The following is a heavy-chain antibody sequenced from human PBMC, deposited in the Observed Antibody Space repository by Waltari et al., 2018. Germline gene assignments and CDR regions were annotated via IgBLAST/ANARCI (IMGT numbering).Heavy chain of an antibody. CDR2: INHSGST. D-gene: IGHD6-19*01. CDR3: ARLRRSIAVAGTSVPYYFDY. J-gene: IGHJ4*02. Sequence: QVQLQQWGAGLLKPSETLSLTCAVYGGSFSGYYWSWIRQPPGKGLEWIGEINHSGSTNYNPSLKSRVTISVDTSKNQFSLKLSSVTAADTAVYYCARLRRSIAVAGTSVPYYFDYWGQGTLVTVSS. V-gene: IGHV4-34*01. CDR1: GGSFSGYY.